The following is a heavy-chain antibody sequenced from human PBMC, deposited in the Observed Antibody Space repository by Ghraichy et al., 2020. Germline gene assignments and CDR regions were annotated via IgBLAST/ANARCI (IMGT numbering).Heavy chain of an antibody. J-gene: IGHJ4*02. CDR3: ARALVRGVIRPRLDYFDY. CDR1: GGSISSYY. V-gene: IGHV4-59*01. CDR2: IYYSGST. Sequence: SETLSLTCTVSGGSISSYYWSWIRQPPGKGLEWIGYIYYSGSTNYNPSLKSRVTISVDTSKNQFSLKLSSVTAADTAVYYCARALVRGVIRPRLDYFDYWGQGTLVTVSS. D-gene: IGHD3-10*01.